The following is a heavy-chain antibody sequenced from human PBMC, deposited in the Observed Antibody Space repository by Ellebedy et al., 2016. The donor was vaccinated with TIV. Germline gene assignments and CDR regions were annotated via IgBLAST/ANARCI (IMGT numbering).Heavy chain of an antibody. J-gene: IGHJ5*02. CDR3: ARDPGVGDVNNWFNP. V-gene: IGHV1-18*01. CDR2: ISGYNGNTNGNR. CDR1: GYTFTSYG. Sequence: ASVKVSCXASGYTFTSYGISWVRQAPGQGLEWMGWISGYNGNTNGNRKYGQKVQGRVTMTTDTSTSTAYMELRSLRSDDTAVYYCARDPGVGDVNNWFNPWGQGTRVTVSS. D-gene: IGHD3-10*01.